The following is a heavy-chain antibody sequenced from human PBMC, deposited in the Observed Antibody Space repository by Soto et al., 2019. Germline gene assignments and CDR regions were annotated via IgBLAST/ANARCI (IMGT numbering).Heavy chain of an antibody. CDR2: INHSGST. CDR3: ARARLYYDFWSGYCGWFDP. D-gene: IGHD3-3*01. V-gene: IGHV4-34*01. CDR1: GGSFSGYY. J-gene: IGHJ5*02. Sequence: SETLSLTCAVYGGSFSGYYWSWIRQPPGKGLEWIGEINHSGSTNYNPSLKSRVTISVDTSKNQFSLKLSSVTAADTAVYYCARARLYYDFWSGYCGWFDPWGQGTLVTVSS.